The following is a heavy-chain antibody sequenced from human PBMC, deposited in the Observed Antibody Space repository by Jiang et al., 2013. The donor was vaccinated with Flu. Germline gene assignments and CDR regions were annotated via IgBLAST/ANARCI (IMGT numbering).Heavy chain of an antibody. CDR2: ISGSGGST. CDR3: AKGRGQWLVHGDGY. Sequence: QLLESGGGLVQPGGSLRLSCAASGFTFSSYAMSWVRQAPGKGLEWVSAISGSGGSTYYADSVKGRFTISRDNSKNTLYLQMNSLRAEDTAVYYCAKGRGQWLVHGDGYWGQGTLVTVSS. D-gene: IGHD6-19*01. V-gene: IGHV3-23*01. CDR1: GFTFSSYA. J-gene: IGHJ4*02.